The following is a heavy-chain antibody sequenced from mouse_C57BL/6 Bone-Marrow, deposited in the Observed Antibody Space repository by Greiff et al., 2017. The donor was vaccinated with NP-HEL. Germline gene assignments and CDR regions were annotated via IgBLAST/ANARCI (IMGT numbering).Heavy chain of an antibody. V-gene: IGHV5-15*01. J-gene: IGHJ1*03. CDR3: ARLSLTTVVAHWYFDV. CDR2: ISNLAYSI. Sequence: EVKLMESGGGLVQPGGSLKLSCAASGFTFSDYGMAWVRQAPRKGPEWVAFISNLAYSIYYADTVTGRFTISRENAKHTLYLEMGSLRAEDTAMYYGARLSLTTVVAHWYFDVWGTGTTVTVSS. D-gene: IGHD1-1*01. CDR1: GFTFSDYG.